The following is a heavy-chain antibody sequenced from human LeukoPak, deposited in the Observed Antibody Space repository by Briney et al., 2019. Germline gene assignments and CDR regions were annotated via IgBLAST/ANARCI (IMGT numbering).Heavy chain of an antibody. V-gene: IGHV4-59*12. CDR3: AQKTADSSGYYLNY. D-gene: IGHD3-22*01. CDR2: IYYSGST. CDR1: GGSISSYY. Sequence: SETLSLTCTVSGGSISSYYWSWIRQPPGKGLEWIGYIYYSGSTNYNPSLKSRVTMSVDTSKNQFSLKLSSVTAADTAVYYCAQKTADSSGYYLNYWGQGTLVTVSS. J-gene: IGHJ4*02.